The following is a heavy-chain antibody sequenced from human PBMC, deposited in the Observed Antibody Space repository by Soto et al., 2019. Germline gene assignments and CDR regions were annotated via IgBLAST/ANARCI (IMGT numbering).Heavy chain of an antibody. CDR1: GGSIISGNYY. Sequence: QVQLQESGPGLVKPSQTLSLTCTVSGGSIISGNYYWSWIRQPPGKGLEWIGYIYYSGSTYCNPSLKSRVAISIDTSRNQFSLKLSSVIAADTAVYYCASLYGDYRYFDLWGRGTLVTVSS. CDR2: IYYSGST. J-gene: IGHJ2*01. V-gene: IGHV4-30-4*01. CDR3: ASLYGDYRYFDL. D-gene: IGHD4-17*01.